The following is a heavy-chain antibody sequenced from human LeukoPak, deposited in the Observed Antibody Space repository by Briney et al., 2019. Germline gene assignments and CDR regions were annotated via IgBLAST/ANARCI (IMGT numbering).Heavy chain of an antibody. V-gene: IGHV4-59*01. D-gene: IGHD5-12*01. CDR1: RGSISSYF. Sequence: SEGLSLTPTVSRGSISSYFWCWIWQPPRGGVEWVGYIYYSGSTNYHPSLKSRVTISVDTSKNQFSLKLSSVTAADTAVYYCAREHSGYDQPEYYFDYWGQGTLVTVSS. CDR3: AREHSGYDQPEYYFDY. CDR2: IYYSGST. J-gene: IGHJ4*02.